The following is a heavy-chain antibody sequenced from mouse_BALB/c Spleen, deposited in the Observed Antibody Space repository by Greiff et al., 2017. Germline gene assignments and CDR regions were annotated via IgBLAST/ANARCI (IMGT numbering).Heavy chain of an antibody. CDR2: ISSGSSNI. V-gene: IGHV5-17*02. CDR1: GFTFSSFG. CDR3: ARSGAARASCAY. J-gene: IGHJ3*01. Sequence: EVKLVESGGGLVQPGGSRKLSCAASGFTFSSFGMHWVRQAPEKGLEWVAYISSGSSNIYYADTVKGRFTISRDNPKNTRFLQMTSLRSEDSTMYYGARSGAARASCAYWGKGTLVTVSA. D-gene: IGHD3-1*01.